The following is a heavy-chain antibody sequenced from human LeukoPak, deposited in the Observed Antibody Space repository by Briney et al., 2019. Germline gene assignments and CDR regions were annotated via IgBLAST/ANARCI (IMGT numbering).Heavy chain of an antibody. V-gene: IGHV3-23*01. CDR1: GFTFSSYA. D-gene: IGHD3-22*01. Sequence: GGSLRLSCAASGFTFSSYAMSWVRQAPGKGLEWVSAISGSGGSTYYADSVKGRFTISRDNSKNTLYLQMNSLRAEDTDVYYCAKVPISMIVVVTHFDYWGQGTLVTVSS. CDR3: AKVPISMIVVVTHFDY. J-gene: IGHJ4*02. CDR2: ISGSGGST.